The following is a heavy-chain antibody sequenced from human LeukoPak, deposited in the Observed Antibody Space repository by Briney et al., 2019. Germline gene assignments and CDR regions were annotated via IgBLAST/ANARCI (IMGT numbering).Heavy chain of an antibody. J-gene: IGHJ6*02. V-gene: IGHV4-34*01. Sequence: SETLSLTCAVYGGSFSGYYWSLIRQPPGKGLEWIGEINHSGSTNYNPSLKSRVTISVDTSKNQFSLKLSSVTAADTAVYYCARAIRIYGSGSYFYYYYGMDVWGQGTTVTVSS. CDR3: ARAIRIYGSGSYFYYYYGMDV. CDR1: GGSFSGYY. D-gene: IGHD3-10*01. CDR2: INHSGST.